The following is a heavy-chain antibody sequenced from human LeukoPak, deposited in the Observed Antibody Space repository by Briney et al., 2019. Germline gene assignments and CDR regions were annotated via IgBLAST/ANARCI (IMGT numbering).Heavy chain of an antibody. CDR3: ARQHGHGSGSYYKFNWFDP. CDR1: GFTFSSYW. CDR2: INSDGSST. V-gene: IGHV3-74*01. D-gene: IGHD3-10*01. J-gene: IGHJ5*02. Sequence: GGSLRLSCAASGFTFSSYWMHWVRQAPGKGLVWVSRINSDGSSTSYADSVKGRFTLSRDTAKNTLYLQMNTLRAEDTAVYYCARQHGHGSGSYYKFNWFDPWGQGTLVTVSS.